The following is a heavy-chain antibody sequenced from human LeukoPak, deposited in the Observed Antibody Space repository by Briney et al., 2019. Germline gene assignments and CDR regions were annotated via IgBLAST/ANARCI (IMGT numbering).Heavy chain of an antibody. CDR1: GFTFSSYG. CDR2: IRYDGSNK. J-gene: IGHJ1*01. CDR3: AKDRYYDILTGYYSAEYFQH. D-gene: IGHD3-9*01. Sequence: PGGSLRLSCAASGFTFSSYGMHWVRQAPGKGLEWVAFIRYDGSNKYYADSVKGRFTISRDNSKNTLYLQMNSLRAEDTAVYYCAKDRYYDILTGYYSAEYFQHWGQGTLVTVSS. V-gene: IGHV3-30*02.